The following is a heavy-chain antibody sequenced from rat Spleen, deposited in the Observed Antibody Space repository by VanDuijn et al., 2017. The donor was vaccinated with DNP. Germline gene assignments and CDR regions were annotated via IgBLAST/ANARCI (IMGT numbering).Heavy chain of an antibody. V-gene: IGHV5S13*01. Sequence: EVQLVESGGGLVQPGRSLKLSCAASGFTFSNYGMAWVRQAPTKGLEWVASISTGGGNTYYRDSVRGRFTISRENAKNTLYLQMDSLRSEDTATYYCATSGYGYDGYPFAYWGQGTLVTVSS. D-gene: IGHD1-12*03. CDR1: GFTFSNYG. CDR2: ISTGGGNT. J-gene: IGHJ3*01. CDR3: ATSGYGYDGYPFAY.